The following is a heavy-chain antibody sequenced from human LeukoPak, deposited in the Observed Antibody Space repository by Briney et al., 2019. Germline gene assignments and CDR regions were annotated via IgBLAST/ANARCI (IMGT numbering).Heavy chain of an antibody. CDR2: ISSTSSYI. J-gene: IGHJ4*02. Sequence: GGSLRLSCEGSGFTFSSYTMIWVRQAPGKGLEWLTSISSTSSYIYYADSVKGRFTISRDNAKNTVYLQMNSLRAEDTAVYYCAKDQEAYYYDSSGYPDYWGQGTLVTVSS. V-gene: IGHV3-21*01. D-gene: IGHD3-22*01. CDR1: GFTFSSYT. CDR3: AKDQEAYYYDSSGYPDY.